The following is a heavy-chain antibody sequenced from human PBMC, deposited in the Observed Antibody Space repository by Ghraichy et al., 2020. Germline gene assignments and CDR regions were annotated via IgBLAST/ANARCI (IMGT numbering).Heavy chain of an antibody. CDR3: AKGADGGVLGAFDI. V-gene: IGHV3-30*02. Sequence: GGSLRLSCAASGFTFSTYGMHWVRQAPGKGLEWVAFIRYDGNNKYYADSVKGRFTISRDNSKNTLYLQMNSLRAEDTAVYYCAKGADGGVLGAFDIWGQGTMVTVSS. CDR2: IRYDGNNK. CDR1: GFTFSTYG. D-gene: IGHD3-10*01. J-gene: IGHJ3*02.